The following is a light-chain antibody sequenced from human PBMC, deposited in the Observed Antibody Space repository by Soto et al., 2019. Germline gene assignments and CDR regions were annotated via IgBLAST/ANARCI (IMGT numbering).Light chain of an antibody. V-gene: IGKV3-11*01. CDR1: QSVRRF. CDR2: DAS. J-gene: IGKJ4*01. Sequence: EVVLTQSPATLSLSPGERATLSCRASQSVRRFLTWYQQKPGQAPRLLVYDASNRAAGVPTRFSGSGSGTDSTLTIGSLEPEDFAVYYCQHRSSWPLTFGGGTRVEIK. CDR3: QHRSSWPLT.